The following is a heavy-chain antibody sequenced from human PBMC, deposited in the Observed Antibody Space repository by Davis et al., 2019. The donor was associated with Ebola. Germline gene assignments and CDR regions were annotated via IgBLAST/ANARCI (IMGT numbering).Heavy chain of an antibody. CDR2: ISDSGDST. D-gene: IGHD3-16*01. Sequence: GESLKISCVASGFPFSGYYMSWIRQAPGKGLEWVSGISDSGDSTYYIDSVRGRFTISRDNFKNTLMLQMNSLRAEDTAVYYCVKRDPGRYVTSAWGQGTLVTVTS. CDR3: VKRDPGRYVTSA. J-gene: IGHJ5*02. V-gene: IGHV3-23*01. CDR1: GFPFSGYY.